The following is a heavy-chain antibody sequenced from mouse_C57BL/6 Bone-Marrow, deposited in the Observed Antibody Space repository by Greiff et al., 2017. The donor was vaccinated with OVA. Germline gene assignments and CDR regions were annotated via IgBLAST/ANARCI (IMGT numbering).Heavy chain of an antibody. CDR1: GYAFSSSW. J-gene: IGHJ1*03. CDR3: VREDDYDWYFDV. Sequence: QVQLQQSRPELVKPGASVKISCKASGYAFSSSWMNWVKQRPGKGLEWIGRIYPGDGDTKYNGKFKGKATLTADKSSNTAYMQLSSLTSEDSAVYFCVREDDYDWYFDVWGTGTTVTVSS. CDR2: IYPGDGDT. V-gene: IGHV1-82*01. D-gene: IGHD2-4*01.